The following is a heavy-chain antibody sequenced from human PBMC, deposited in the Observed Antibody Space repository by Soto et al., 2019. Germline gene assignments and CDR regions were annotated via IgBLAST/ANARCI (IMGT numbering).Heavy chain of an antibody. D-gene: IGHD3-22*01. CDR1: GFTFSSYA. CDR2: ISYDGSNK. CDR3: AKDLYDSSGYYYAPLYYYGMDV. J-gene: IGHJ6*02. V-gene: IGHV3-30*07. Sequence: LRLSCAASGFTFSSYAMHWVRQAPGKGLEWVAVISYDGSNKYYTDSVKGRFTISRDNSKNTLYLQMNSLRAEDTAVYYCAKDLYDSSGYYYAPLYYYGMDVWGQGTTVTVSS.